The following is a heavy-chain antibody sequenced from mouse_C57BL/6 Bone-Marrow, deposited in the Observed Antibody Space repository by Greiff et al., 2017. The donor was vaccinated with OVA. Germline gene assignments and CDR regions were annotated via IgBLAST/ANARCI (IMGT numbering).Heavy chain of an antibody. Sequence: EVQGVESGGGLVQPGGSMKLSCVASGFTFSNYWMNWVRQSPEKGLEWVAQIRLKSDNYATHYAESVKGRFTISRDDSKSSVYLQMNNLRAEDTGIYYCTGEYYYDYVFDYWGQGTTLTVSS. CDR1: GFTFSNYW. D-gene: IGHD2-4*01. V-gene: IGHV6-3*01. CDR3: TGEYYYDYVFDY. CDR2: IRLKSDNYAT. J-gene: IGHJ2*01.